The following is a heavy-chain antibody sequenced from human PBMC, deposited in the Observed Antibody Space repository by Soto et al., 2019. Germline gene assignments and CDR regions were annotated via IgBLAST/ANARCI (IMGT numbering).Heavy chain of an antibody. CDR2: IYYSAST. V-gene: IGHV4-59*01. CDR3: ARDSARPNLRYIDWSPYFDY. CDR1: GGSISSYY. Sequence: SETLSLTCTVSGGSISSYYWSWIRQPPGKGLEWIGYIYYSASTNYNPSLKSRVTVAVDTTKNQFSLKLSSVTAADTAVYYCARDSARPNLRYIDWSPYFDYWGQGTLVTVSS. D-gene: IGHD3-9*01. J-gene: IGHJ4*02.